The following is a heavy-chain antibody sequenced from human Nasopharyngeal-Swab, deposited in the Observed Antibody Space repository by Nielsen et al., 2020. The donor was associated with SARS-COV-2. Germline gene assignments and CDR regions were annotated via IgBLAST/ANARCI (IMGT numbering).Heavy chain of an antibody. Sequence: SETLSLTCSVSGGSISGGYYWSWIRQHPGKGLEWIGYIYKSGNTYYNPSLKSRVTISVDTSENQFSLKLSSVTAAETAVYFCARAGRGYSGNDPHYYYGMDVWGQGTTVTVSS. CDR3: ARAGRGYSGNDPHYYYGMDV. CDR1: GGSISGGYY. J-gene: IGHJ6*02. V-gene: IGHV4-31*03. D-gene: IGHD5-12*01. CDR2: IYKSGNT.